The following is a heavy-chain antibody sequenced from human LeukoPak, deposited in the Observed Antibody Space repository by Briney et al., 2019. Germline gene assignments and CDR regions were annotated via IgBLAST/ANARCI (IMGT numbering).Heavy chain of an antibody. CDR3: ARAGAYCSSTSCSYYYGMDV. D-gene: IGHD2-2*01. Sequence: TGGSLRLSCAASGFTFSSYWMHWVRHAPGKGLEWVANIKQDGSEKYYVDSVKGRFTISRDNAKNSLYLQMNSLRAEDTAVYYCARAGAYCSSTSCSYYYGMDVWGQGTTVTVSS. CDR2: IKQDGSEK. V-gene: IGHV3-7*03. CDR1: GFTFSSYW. J-gene: IGHJ6*02.